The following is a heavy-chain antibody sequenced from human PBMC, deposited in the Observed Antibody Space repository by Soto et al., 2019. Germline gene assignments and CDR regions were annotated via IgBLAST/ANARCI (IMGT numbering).Heavy chain of an antibody. Sequence: EVQLVESGGGLVQPGGSLRLSCAASGFTFRTYAMNWVRQVPGKGLEWVSYISHSSSTIYYADSVKGRFTISRDNAKNSLYLQMDSLRDEDTAIYYCARDWGWTGYALEYWGQGTRVTVSS. CDR3: ARDWGWTGYALEY. CDR1: GFTFRTYA. V-gene: IGHV3-48*02. J-gene: IGHJ4*02. CDR2: ISHSSSTI. D-gene: IGHD3-9*01.